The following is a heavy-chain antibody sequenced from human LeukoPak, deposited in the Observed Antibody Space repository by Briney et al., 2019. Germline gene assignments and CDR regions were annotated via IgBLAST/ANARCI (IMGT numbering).Heavy chain of an antibody. J-gene: IGHJ5*02. V-gene: IGHV4-39*07. Sequence: PSETLSLTCTVSGGSISSSSYYWGWIRQPPGKGLEWIGSIYYSGSTNYNPSLKSRVTISVDTSKNQFSLKLSSVTAADTAVYYCARGKRSCQTYRCYNWFDPWGQGTLVTVSS. CDR1: GGSISSSSYY. CDR2: IYYSGST. D-gene: IGHD2-15*01. CDR3: ARGKRSCQTYRCYNWFDP.